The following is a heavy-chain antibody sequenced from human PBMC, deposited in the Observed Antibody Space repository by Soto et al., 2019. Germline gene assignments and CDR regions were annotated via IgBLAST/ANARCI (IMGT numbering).Heavy chain of an antibody. CDR3: VRDKRDLRFLEWSYYFDY. D-gene: IGHD3-3*01. J-gene: IGHJ4*02. V-gene: IGHV3-30*09. CDR1: GFTYSSYA. CDR2: ISYDGSNK. Sequence: GGSLRLSCEASGFTYSSYAMHWVRQAPGKGLEWVAVISYDGSNKYYADSVKGRFAISRDNSENTLFLQMNSLRAEDTAVYYCVRDKRDLRFLEWSYYFDYWGQGTLVTVSS.